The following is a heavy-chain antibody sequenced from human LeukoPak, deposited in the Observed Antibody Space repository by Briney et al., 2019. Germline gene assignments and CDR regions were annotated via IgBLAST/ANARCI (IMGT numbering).Heavy chain of an antibody. CDR2: IIPIFGTA. Sequence: SVKVSCKASGYTFTGYYMHWVRQAPGQGLEWMGGIIPIFGTANYAQKFQGRVTITADESTSTAYMELSSLRSEDTAVYYCARDLGTYYYDSSGSPFEYWGQGTLVTVSS. CDR1: GYTFTGYY. J-gene: IGHJ4*02. V-gene: IGHV1-69*13. D-gene: IGHD3-22*01. CDR3: ARDLGTYYYDSSGSPFEY.